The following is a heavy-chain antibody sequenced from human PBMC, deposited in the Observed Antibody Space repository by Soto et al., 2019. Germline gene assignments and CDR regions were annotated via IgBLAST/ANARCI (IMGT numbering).Heavy chain of an antibody. CDR2: IIPMYGTA. Sequence: QVQLVQSGAEVQKPGSSVKVSCKASGHTFNRYTITWVRQAPGQGLDWMGRIIPMYGTAHYAQSLQGRVMITADSSTSTAYMELSSLTSEDTAVYYCANTKNSGDDLGRVATWGQGTLVTVSS. CDR1: GHTFNRYT. J-gene: IGHJ4*02. CDR3: ANTKNSGDDLGRVAT. D-gene: IGHD5-12*01. V-gene: IGHV1-69*08.